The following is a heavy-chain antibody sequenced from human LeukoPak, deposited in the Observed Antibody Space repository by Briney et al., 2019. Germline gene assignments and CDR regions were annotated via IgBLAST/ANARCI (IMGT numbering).Heavy chain of an antibody. J-gene: IGHJ4*02. V-gene: IGHV4-61*02. CDR2: IYTSGST. CDR3: ARARPTLLDY. CDR1: GGSISSSSYY. Sequence: SETLSLTCTVSGGSISSSSYYWGWIRQPPGKGLEWIGRIYTSGSTNYNPSLKSRVTISVDTSKNQFSLKLSSVTAADTAVYYCARARPTLLDYWGQGTLVTVSS. D-gene: IGHD2-15*01.